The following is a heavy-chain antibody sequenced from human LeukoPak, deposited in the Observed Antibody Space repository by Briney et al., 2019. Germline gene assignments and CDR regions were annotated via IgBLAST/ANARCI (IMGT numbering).Heavy chain of an antibody. Sequence: GGSLRLSCAASGFTFSSYAMHWVRQAPGKGLEYVSAISSNGGSTYYANSVKGRFTISRDNSKNTLYLQMNSLRAEDTAVYYCARDRTTPVHAFDIWGQGTMVTVSS. V-gene: IGHV3-64*01. CDR3: ARDRTTPVHAFDI. CDR1: GFTFSSYA. J-gene: IGHJ3*02. CDR2: ISSNGGST. D-gene: IGHD1/OR15-1a*01.